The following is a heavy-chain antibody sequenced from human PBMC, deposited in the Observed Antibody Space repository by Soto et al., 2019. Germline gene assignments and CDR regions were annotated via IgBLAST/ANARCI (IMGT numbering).Heavy chain of an antibody. CDR2: IYYSGST. Sequence: PSETLSLTCTVSGGSISSYYWSWIRQPPGKGLEWIGYIYYSGSTNYNPSLKSRVTISVDTSKNQFSLKLSSVTAADTAVYYCAREGSDCSSTSCHLSMDVWGQGTTVTVSS. D-gene: IGHD2-2*01. CDR3: AREGSDCSSTSCHLSMDV. V-gene: IGHV4-59*01. CDR1: GGSISSYY. J-gene: IGHJ6*02.